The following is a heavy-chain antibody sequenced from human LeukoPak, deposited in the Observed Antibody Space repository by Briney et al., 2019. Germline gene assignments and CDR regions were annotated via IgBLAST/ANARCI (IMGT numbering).Heavy chain of an antibody. V-gene: IGHV4-61*02. CDR1: GGAISSGSYY. J-gene: IGHJ4*02. CDR2: IYTSGST. CDR3: ARTIVVVPAAMVRGSAFDY. Sequence: SQTLSLTCTVSGGAISSGSYYWSWIRQPAGKGLEWIGRIYTSGSTNYNPSLKSRVTISVDTSKNQFSLKLSSVTAADTAVYYCARTIVVVPAAMVRGSAFDYWGQGTLVTVSS. D-gene: IGHD2-2*01.